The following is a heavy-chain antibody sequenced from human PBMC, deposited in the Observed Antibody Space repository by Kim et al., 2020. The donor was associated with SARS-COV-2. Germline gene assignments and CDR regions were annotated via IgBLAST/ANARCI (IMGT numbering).Heavy chain of an antibody. Sequence: GGSLRLSCAASGFTFSSYGMHWVRQAPGKGLEWVAVIWYDGSNKYYADSVKGRFTISRDNSKNTLYLQMNSLRAEDTAVYYCARLGYCSSTSCYPPPAFDYWGQGTLVTVSS. J-gene: IGHJ4*02. CDR1: GFTFSSYG. V-gene: IGHV3-33*01. D-gene: IGHD2-2*01. CDR2: IWYDGSNK. CDR3: ARLGYCSSTSCYPPPAFDY.